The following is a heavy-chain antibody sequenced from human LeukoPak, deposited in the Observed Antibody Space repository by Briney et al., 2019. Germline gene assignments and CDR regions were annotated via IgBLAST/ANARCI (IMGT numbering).Heavy chain of an antibody. CDR2: IYYSGST. CDR1: GGSVSSGSYY. V-gene: IGHV4-30-4*01. CDR3: ARDNKATTGIDY. D-gene: IGHD5-12*01. Sequence: SETLSLTCTVSGGSVSSGSYYWSWIRQPPGKGLEWIGYIYYSGSTYYNPSLKSRVTISVDTSKNQFSLKLSSVTAADTAVYYCARDNKATTGIDYWGQGTLVTVSS. J-gene: IGHJ4*02.